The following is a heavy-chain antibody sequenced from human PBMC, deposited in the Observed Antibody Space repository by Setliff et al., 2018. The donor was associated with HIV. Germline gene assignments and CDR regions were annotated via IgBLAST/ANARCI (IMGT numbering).Heavy chain of an antibody. J-gene: IGHJ6*03. D-gene: IGHD3-10*01. V-gene: IGHV4-39*01. Sequence: SETLSLTCTVSGGSISSGDYYWGWIRQPPGKGLQWIGHIFSSGSTYYNPSLKSRVAVSVDTSKNQFSLQLNSVTAADTAVYYCGSHSPPYYSLPDYMHVWGKGTTVTVSS. CDR3: GSHSPPYYSLPDYMHV. CDR1: GGSISSGDYY. CDR2: IFSSGST.